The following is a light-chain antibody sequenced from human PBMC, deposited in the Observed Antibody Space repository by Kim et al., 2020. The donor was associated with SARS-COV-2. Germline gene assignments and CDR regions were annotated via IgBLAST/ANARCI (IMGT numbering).Light chain of an antibody. CDR2: GAS. CDR3: QQYGSSR. CDR1: QSVSSSY. Sequence: LSPGERATLSCRASQSVSSSYLAWYQQKPGQAPRLLIYGASSRATGIPDRFSGSGSGTDFTLTISRLEPEDFAVYYCQQYGSSRFGQGTRLEIK. V-gene: IGKV3-20*01. J-gene: IGKJ5*01.